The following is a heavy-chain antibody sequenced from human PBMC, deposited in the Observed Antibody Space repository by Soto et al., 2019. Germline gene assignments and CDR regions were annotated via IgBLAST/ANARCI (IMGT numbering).Heavy chain of an antibody. V-gene: IGHV3-23*01. Sequence: PGGSLRLSCVASGFTFSSYAMSWVRQAPGKGLEWVSTISDGGDTTYYADSVKGRFTIFRDNPKYTVYLHMNSLRAEDTALYYCAKAPASTIAARRPFDYWGHGTLVTVSS. J-gene: IGHJ4*01. CDR1: GFTFSSYA. CDR3: AKAPASTIAARRPFDY. D-gene: IGHD6-6*01. CDR2: ISDGGDTT.